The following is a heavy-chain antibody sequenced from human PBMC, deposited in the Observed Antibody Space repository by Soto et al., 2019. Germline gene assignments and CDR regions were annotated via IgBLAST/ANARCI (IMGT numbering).Heavy chain of an antibody. D-gene: IGHD4-17*01. CDR1: GFTFINYA. Sequence: GGSLRLSCAASGFTFINYAMHWVRQAPGKGLEWVAVISYDGSNKYYADSVRGRFTISRDNSKNTMYLQMNSLSAEDTAVYHCARDQVKGTMTILWGQGTLVTVS. CDR3: ARDQVKGTMTIL. CDR2: ISYDGSNK. J-gene: IGHJ4*02. V-gene: IGHV3-30-3*01.